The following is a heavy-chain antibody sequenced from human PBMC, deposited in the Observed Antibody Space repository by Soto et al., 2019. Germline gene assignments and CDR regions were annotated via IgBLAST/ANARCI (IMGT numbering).Heavy chain of an antibody. CDR1: GGSISSGGYY. J-gene: IGHJ4*02. Sequence: SETLSLTCTVSGGSISSGGYYWSWIRQHPGKGLEWIGYIYYSGSTYYNPSLKSRVTISVDTSKNQFSLKLMSLSAADTAVYYCGGLEGLGTISYYFDYWGQGALVTVSS. D-gene: IGHD3-9*01. CDR2: IYYSGST. V-gene: IGHV4-31*03. CDR3: GGLEGLGTISYYFDY.